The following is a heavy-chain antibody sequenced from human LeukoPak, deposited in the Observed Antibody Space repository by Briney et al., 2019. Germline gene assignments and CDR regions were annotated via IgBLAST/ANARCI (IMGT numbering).Heavy chain of an antibody. V-gene: IGHV4-30-2*01. D-gene: IGHD6-13*01. CDR2: IYHSGST. J-gene: IGHJ5*02. CDR1: GGSISSGGYY. Sequence: SSETLSLTCTVSGGSISSGGYYWSWIRQPPGKGLEWIGYIYHSGSTYYNPSLKSRVTISVDTSKNQFSLKLSSVTAADTAVYYCARLIAAGTFGWFDPWGQGTLVTVSS. CDR3: ARLIAAGTFGWFDP.